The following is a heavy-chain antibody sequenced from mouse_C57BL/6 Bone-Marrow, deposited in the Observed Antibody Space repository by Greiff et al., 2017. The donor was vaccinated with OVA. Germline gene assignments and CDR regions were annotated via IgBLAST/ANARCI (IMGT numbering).Heavy chain of an antibody. V-gene: IGHV1-9*01. D-gene: IGHD1-1*01. CDR2: ILPGSGST. CDR1: GYTFTGYW. J-gene: IGHJ3*01. CDR3: ASITTVVRGSWFAY. Sequence: QVQLKQSGAELMKPGASVKLSCKATGYTFTGYWIEWVKQRPGHGLEWIGEILPGSGSTNYNEKFKGKATFTADTSSNTAYMQLSSLTTEDSAIYYCASITTVVRGSWFAYWGQGTLVTVSA.